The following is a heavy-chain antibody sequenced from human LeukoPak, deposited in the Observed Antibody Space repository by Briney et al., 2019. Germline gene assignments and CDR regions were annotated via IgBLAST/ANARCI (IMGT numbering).Heavy chain of an antibody. D-gene: IGHD6-6*01. J-gene: IGHJ4*02. CDR3: ARGPNSNWSGLDF. CDR2: ISGTGDVS. V-gene: IGHV3-23*01. CDR1: GFTFSSYA. Sequence: SGGSLRLSCAASGFTFSSYAMSWVRQAPGKGLEWVSPISGTGDVSKYADSVQGRFTISRDNSKSTLCLQMNSLRAEDTAVYYCARGPNSNWSGLDFWGQGTLLTVSS.